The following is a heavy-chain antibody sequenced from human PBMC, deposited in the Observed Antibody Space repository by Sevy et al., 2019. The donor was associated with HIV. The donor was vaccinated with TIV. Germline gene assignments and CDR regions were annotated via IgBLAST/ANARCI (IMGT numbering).Heavy chain of an antibody. CDR3: ARDGGFSIKWYPLY. V-gene: IGHV3-30-3*01. CDR2: ISYDGTEA. CDR1: GFAFRSHA. Sequence: GGSLRLSCAASGFAFRSHAMHWLRQAPGKGLEWVAVISYDGTEAFYAASVEGRFTISRDNSKNMLSLQINSLRPEDTAVYYCARDGGFSIKWYPLYWGHGTLVTVSS. D-gene: IGHD3-3*02. J-gene: IGHJ4*01.